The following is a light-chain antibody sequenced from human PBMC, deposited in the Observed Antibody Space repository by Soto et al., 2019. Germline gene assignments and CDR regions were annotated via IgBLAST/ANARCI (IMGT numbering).Light chain of an antibody. J-gene: IGLJ1*01. Sequence: QSALTQPRSESGSPGQSVTISCTGTSSDVGGYNYVSWYQQHPGKAPKLMIYDVSKRPSGVPDRFSGSKSGNTASLTISGLQAEHEADYYCCSYAGSYTYVFGTGTKLTVL. CDR3: CSYAGSYTYV. CDR2: DVS. V-gene: IGLV2-11*01. CDR1: SSDVGGYNY.